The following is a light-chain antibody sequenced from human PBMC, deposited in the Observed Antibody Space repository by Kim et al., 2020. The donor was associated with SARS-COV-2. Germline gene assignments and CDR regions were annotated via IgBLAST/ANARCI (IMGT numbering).Light chain of an antibody. CDR2: QDS. Sequence: SYELTQPPPVSVSPGQTASITCSGDKLGDKYACWYQQKPGQSPVLVIYQDSKRPSGIPERFSGSNSGNTATLTISGTQAMDEADYYCQAWDSSTEVVFGG. V-gene: IGLV3-1*01. CDR3: QAWDSSTEVV. J-gene: IGLJ2*01. CDR1: KLGDKY.